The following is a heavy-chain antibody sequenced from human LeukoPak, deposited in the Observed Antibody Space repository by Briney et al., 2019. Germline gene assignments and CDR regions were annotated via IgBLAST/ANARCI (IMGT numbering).Heavy chain of an antibody. D-gene: IGHD2-2*01. Sequence: GGSLRLPCAASGFTFSSYSMNWVRQAPGKGLEWVSSISISWTYIYYADSVKGRFTISRDNARNSLYLQMNSLRAEDTAVYYCARDSNPASWVTDAFDIWGQRTIVTVSS. CDR3: ARDSNPASWVTDAFDI. CDR1: GFTFSSYS. J-gene: IGHJ3*02. V-gene: IGHV3-21*01. CDR2: ISISWTYI.